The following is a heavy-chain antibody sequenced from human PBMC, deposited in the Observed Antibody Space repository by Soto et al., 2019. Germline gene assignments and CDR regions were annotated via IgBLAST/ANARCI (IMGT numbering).Heavy chain of an antibody. J-gene: IGHJ6*02. V-gene: IGHV4-4*07. Sequence: SETLSLTCTVSGGSISSYYVSWIRQSAGKGLEWIGRIDTSGTTNYNPSLKSRVTMSVDASKNHFSLNLSSVTAADTAVYYCARGPRGYVYYHGMDVWGPGTTVTVSS. CDR2: IDTSGTT. CDR1: GGSISSYY. CDR3: ARGPRGYVYYHGMDV. D-gene: IGHD3-10*01.